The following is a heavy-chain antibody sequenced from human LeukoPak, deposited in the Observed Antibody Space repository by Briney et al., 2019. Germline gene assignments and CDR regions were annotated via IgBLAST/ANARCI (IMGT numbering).Heavy chain of an antibody. J-gene: IGHJ5*02. D-gene: IGHD6-13*01. CDR1: GASISTSSYY. Sequence: SETLSLTCTVSGASISTSSYYWGWVRQPPGKGLEWIGSIYYSGTTYYSPSLKSRVTISVDTSKNHFSVKLSSVTAADTAVYFCACTLGYSTSWYSGGWFDPWGQGTLVTVSS. V-gene: IGHV4-39*02. CDR2: IYYSGTT. CDR3: ACTLGYSTSWYSGGWFDP.